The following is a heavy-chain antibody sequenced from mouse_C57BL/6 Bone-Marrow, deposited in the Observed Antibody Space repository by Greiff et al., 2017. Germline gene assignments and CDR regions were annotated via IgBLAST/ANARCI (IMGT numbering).Heavy chain of an antibody. V-gene: IGHV1-82*01. D-gene: IGHD2-5*01. Sequence: QVQLKESGPELVKPGASVKISCKASGYAFSSSWMNWVKQRPGKGLEWIGRIYPGDGDTNYNGKFKGKATLTADKSSSTAYMQLSSLTSADSAVYFCARSDRSNYDWYFDVGGTGTSVTVSS. J-gene: IGHJ1*03. CDR1: GYAFSSSW. CDR2: IYPGDGDT. CDR3: ARSDRSNYDWYFDV.